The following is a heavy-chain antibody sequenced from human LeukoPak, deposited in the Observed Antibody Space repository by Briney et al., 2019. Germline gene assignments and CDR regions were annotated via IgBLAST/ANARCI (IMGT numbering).Heavy chain of an antibody. D-gene: IGHD1-26*01. CDR3: ARLRFQSGNTYYFVY. CDR2: IYPDDSTT. CDR1: GYNFATYW. V-gene: IGHV5-51*01. Sequence: GGSLRRSCKCSGYNFATYWIGWVRQMPGKGLEWMGVIYPDDSTTAYSPSFQGQVTISVDKSITTAYPQWSSLKASDTAMYYCARLRFQSGNTYYFVYWVQGSLVTVSS. J-gene: IGHJ4*02.